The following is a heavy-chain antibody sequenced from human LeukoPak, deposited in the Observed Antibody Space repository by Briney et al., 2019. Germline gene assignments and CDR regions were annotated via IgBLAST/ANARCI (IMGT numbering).Heavy chain of an antibody. CDR2: IYYSGST. J-gene: IGHJ4*02. V-gene: IGHV4-30-4*01. D-gene: IGHD2-2*01. CDR1: GGSISSGDYY. CDR3: ARVKSTRNFDY. Sequence: SQTLSLTCTVSGGSISSGDYYWSWIRQPPGKGLEWIGYIYYSGSTYYNSSLKSRVTISVDTSKNQFSLKLSSVTAADTAVYYCARVKSTRNFDYWGQGTLVTVSS.